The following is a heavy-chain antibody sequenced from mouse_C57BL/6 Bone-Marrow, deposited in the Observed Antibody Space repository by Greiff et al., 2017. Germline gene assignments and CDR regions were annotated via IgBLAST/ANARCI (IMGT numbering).Heavy chain of an antibody. V-gene: IGHV5-9-1*02. CDR3: TRVYYCSSLYFDY. J-gene: IGHJ2*01. D-gene: IGHD1-1*01. CDR1: GFTFSSYA. CDR2: ISSGGDYI. Sequence: EVMLVESGEGLVKPGGSLKLSCAASGFTFSSYAMSWVRQTPEQRLEWVAYISSGGDYIYYADTVKGRFTISRDNARNTLYLQMSSLKSEDTAMYYGTRVYYCSSLYFDYWGQGTTLTVSA.